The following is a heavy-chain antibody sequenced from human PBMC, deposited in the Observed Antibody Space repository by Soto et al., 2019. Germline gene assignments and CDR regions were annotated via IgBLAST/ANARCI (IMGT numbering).Heavy chain of an antibody. CDR2: ITSGGTT. V-gene: IGHV3-48*03. Sequence: GGSLRLSCTASGFTFSSYEMTWVRQAPGKGLEWISYITSGGTTYYADSAKGRFTISRDNAKNSLYLHLNSLTAEDTAIYYCARVLYATWSSFDYWGQGTLVTVS. J-gene: IGHJ4*02. D-gene: IGHD1-26*01. CDR1: GFTFSSYE. CDR3: ARVLYATWSSFDY.